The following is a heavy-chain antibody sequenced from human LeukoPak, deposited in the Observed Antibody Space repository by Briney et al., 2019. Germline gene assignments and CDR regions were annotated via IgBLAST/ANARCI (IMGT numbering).Heavy chain of an antibody. Sequence: GGSPRLSCAASGFTFSSYAMSWVRQAPGKGLGWVSAISGSGGSTYYADSVKGRFTISRDNSKNTLYLQMNSLRAEDTAVYYCAKDKALIYSGSWYSGAFDIWGQGTMVTVSS. D-gene: IGHD6-13*01. CDR1: GFTFSSYA. CDR3: AKDKALIYSGSWYSGAFDI. V-gene: IGHV3-23*01. J-gene: IGHJ3*02. CDR2: ISGSGGST.